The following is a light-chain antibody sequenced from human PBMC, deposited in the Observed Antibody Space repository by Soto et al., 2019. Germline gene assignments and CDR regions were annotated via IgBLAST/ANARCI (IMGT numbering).Light chain of an antibody. CDR1: QSVSSSY. V-gene: IGKV3-20*01. J-gene: IGKJ1*01. Sequence: EIVLTQSPGTRSLSPGERATLSCRASQSVSSSYLAWYQQKPGQAPRLLIYGASSRATGIPDRFSGSGSRTDFTLTISRLEPEDFAVYYCQQYGSSPLTFGQGTKVDIK. CDR3: QQYGSSPLT. CDR2: GAS.